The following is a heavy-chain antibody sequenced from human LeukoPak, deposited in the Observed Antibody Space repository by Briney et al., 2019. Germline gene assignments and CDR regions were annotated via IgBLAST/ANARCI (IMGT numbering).Heavy chain of an antibody. CDR1: GFTFSSYS. V-gene: IGHV3-48*01. D-gene: IGHD1-1*01. CDR3: ARNHWIDY. CDR2: ITSSSNTI. J-gene: IGHJ4*02. Sequence: GGSLRLSCAASGFTFSSYSMNWVRQTPGKGLEWVSYITSSSNTIYYADSMKGRFTISRDNDKNSLYLQMNSLRAEDTAVYYCARNHWIDYWGQGTPVTVSS.